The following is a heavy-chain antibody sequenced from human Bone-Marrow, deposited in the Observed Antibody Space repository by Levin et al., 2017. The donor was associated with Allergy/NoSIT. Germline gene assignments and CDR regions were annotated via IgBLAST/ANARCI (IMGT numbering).Heavy chain of an antibody. CDR3: ARGRPSLGYRASQFDP. V-gene: IGHV4-34*01. CDR1: GGSFSGYY. Sequence: PSETLSLTCAVYGGSFSGYYWSWIRQPPGKGLEWIGEINHSGSTNYNPSLKSRVTISVDTSKNQFSLKLSSVTAADTAVYYCARGRPSLGYRASQFDPWGQGTLVTVSS. J-gene: IGHJ5*02. CDR2: INHSGST. D-gene: IGHD1-1*01.